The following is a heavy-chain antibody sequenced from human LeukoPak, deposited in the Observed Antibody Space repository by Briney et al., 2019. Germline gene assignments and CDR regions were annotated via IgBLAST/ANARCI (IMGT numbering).Heavy chain of an antibody. CDR2: IYYSGST. Sequence: SETLSLTCTVSGGSISSHYWSWIRQSPGKGLEWIGYIYYSGSTNYNPSLKSRVTISVDTSKNQFSLKLSSVTAADTAVYYCARHRWNDYGDLPWGQGTLVTVSS. J-gene: IGHJ5*02. CDR3: ARHRWNDYGDLP. CDR1: GGSISSHY. D-gene: IGHD4-17*01. V-gene: IGHV4-59*08.